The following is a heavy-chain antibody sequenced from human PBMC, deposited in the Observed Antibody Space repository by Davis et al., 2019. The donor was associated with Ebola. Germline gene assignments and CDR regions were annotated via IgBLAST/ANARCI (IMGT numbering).Heavy chain of an antibody. J-gene: IGHJ6*02. Sequence: SETLSLTCTVSGGSISDYYWSWIRQSPGKGLEWIGNILYSGSSSYSGSTNYHSSLKSRIFISVDTSKNQFSLKLNSVTAADTAVYYCARDSSGSPYSGLDVWGQGTTVTVS. CDR3: ARDSSGSPYSGLDV. V-gene: IGHV4-59*12. D-gene: IGHD6-25*01. CDR2: ILYSGSSSYSGST. CDR1: GGSISDYY.